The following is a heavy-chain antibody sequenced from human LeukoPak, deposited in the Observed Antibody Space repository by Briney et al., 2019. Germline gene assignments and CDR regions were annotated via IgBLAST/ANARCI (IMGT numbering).Heavy chain of an antibody. V-gene: IGHV4-38-2*01. CDR3: ARQIYSGSYPVFDY. CDR2: IYHRVST. J-gene: IGHJ4*02. CDR1: DFSISNGYY. Sequence: SETLSLTCDVSDFSISNGYYWGWIRQPPGKGLEWIGSIYHRVSTSYNPSLKSRVTISVDTSKNQFSLKLTSVTAADTAVYYCARQIYSGSYPVFDYWGQGMLVTVSS. D-gene: IGHD1-26*01.